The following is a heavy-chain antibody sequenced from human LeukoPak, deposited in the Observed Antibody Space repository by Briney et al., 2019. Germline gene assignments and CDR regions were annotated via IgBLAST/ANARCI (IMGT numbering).Heavy chain of an antibody. CDR2: IKSKTDGGTT. D-gene: IGHD3-10*01. J-gene: IGHJ4*02. V-gene: IGHV3-15*01. CDR3: TTYYYGSGSWFAYVDY. CDR1: GFTFSNAW. Sequence: GGSLRLSCAASGFTFSNAWMSWVRQAPGKGLEWVGRIKSKTDGGTTDYAAPVKGRFTISRDDSKNTLYLQMNSLKTEDTAVYYCTTYYYGSGSWFAYVDYWGQGTLVTVSS.